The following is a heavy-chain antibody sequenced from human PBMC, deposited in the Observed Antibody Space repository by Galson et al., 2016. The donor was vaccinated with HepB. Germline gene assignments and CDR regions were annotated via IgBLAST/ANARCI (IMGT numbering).Heavy chain of an antibody. CDR1: GFGFRGYS. CDR3: ARGGYSYGD. CDR2: ISQSSDTI. Sequence: SLRLSCAGSGFGFRGYSLNWVRQAPGKGLEWVSYISQSSDTIYYADSVRGRFTVSRDNAKNLLFLQMNSLRAEDTAVYYFARGGYSYGDWGQGTLVTVSS. D-gene: IGHD5-18*01. J-gene: IGHJ4*02. V-gene: IGHV3-48*04.